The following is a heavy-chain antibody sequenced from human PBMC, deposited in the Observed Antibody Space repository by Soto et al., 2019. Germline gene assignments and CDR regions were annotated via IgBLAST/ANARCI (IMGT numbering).Heavy chain of an antibody. CDR1: GFTFSSYA. CDR2: ISGSGGST. D-gene: IGHD6-19*01. J-gene: IGHJ4*02. V-gene: IGHV3-23*01. CDR3: AKAKSSGWYYFDY. Sequence: EVQLLESGGGLVQPGGSLRLSCAASGFTFSSYAMSWVRQAPGKGLEWVSAISGSGGSTYYADSVKGRFTISRDNSKNTLYQQMNSLRAEDTAVYYCAKAKSSGWYYFDYWGQGTLVTVSS.